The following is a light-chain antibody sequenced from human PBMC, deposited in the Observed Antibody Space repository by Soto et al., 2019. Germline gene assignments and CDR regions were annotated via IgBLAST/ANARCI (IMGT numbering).Light chain of an antibody. CDR2: DNN. CDR3: GAWDSSLNVYV. Sequence: QSVLTQPPSVSAAPGHKVTISCSGTASNIGNDYVSWYQQLPGEAPQLLIYDNNRRPSGIPDRFSGSRSDTSATLGITGLQTGDEADYYCGAWDSSLNVYVFGIGTKVTVL. CDR1: ASNIGNDY. V-gene: IGLV1-51*01. J-gene: IGLJ1*01.